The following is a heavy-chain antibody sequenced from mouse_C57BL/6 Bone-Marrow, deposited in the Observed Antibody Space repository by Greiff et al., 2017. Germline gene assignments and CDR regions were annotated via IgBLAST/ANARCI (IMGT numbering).Heavy chain of an antibody. V-gene: IGHV1-64*01. Sequence: QVQLQQPGAELVKPGASVKLSCKASGYTFTSYWMHWVKQRPGQGLEWIGMIHPNSGSTNYNEKFKSKATLTVDKSSSTAYMQLSSLTSEDSAVYYCARLGTTVVEGDYFDYWGQGTTLTVSS. J-gene: IGHJ2*01. CDR2: IHPNSGST. CDR3: ARLGTTVVEGDYFDY. CDR1: GYTFTSYW. D-gene: IGHD1-1*01.